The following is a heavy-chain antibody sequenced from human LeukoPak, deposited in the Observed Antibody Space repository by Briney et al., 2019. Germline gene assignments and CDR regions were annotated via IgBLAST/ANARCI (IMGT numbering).Heavy chain of an antibody. D-gene: IGHD3-10*01. CDR3: ARDRTLLWFGELLGPYDY. J-gene: IGHJ4*02. CDR1: GGTFSSYA. Sequence: ASVKVSCKASGGTFSSYAISWVRQAPGQRLEWMGWINAGNGNTKYSQKFQGRVTITRDTSASTAYMELSSLRSEDTAVYYCARDRTLLWFGELLGPYDYWGQGTLVTVSS. CDR2: INAGNGNT. V-gene: IGHV1-3*01.